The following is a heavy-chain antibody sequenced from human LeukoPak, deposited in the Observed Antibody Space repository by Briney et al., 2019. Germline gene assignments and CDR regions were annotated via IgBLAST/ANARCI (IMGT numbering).Heavy chain of an antibody. J-gene: IGHJ6*03. CDR1: GYTFRNYG. CDR2: IWCDGNNK. CDR3: AKDPGASVPGFYMDV. V-gene: IGHV3-30*02. D-gene: IGHD2-8*02. Sequence: GGSLRLSCAASGYTFRNYGMHWVRQATGKGLEWVSLIWCDGNNKFYADSEKGRFTISRDNSKNMLYLQMDSLRPEDTAVFYCAKDPGASVPGFYMDVWGKGTTVTVSS.